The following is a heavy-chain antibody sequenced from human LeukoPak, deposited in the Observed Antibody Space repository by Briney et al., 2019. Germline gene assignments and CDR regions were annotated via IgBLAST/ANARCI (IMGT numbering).Heavy chain of an antibody. CDR3: AKGKGLLLGYFDY. CDR1: GFTFSSYW. CDR2: IKQDGSEK. Sequence: PGGSLRLSCAGSGFTFSSYWMGWVRQTPGKGLEWVANIKQDGSEKYYVDSVKGRFTISRDNSKNTLYLQMNSLRAEDTAVYYCAKGKGLLLGYFDYWGQGTLVTVSS. V-gene: IGHV3-7*01. J-gene: IGHJ4*02. D-gene: IGHD3-22*01.